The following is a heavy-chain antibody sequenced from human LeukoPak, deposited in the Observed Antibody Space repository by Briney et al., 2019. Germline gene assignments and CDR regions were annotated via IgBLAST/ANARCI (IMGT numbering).Heavy chain of an antibody. J-gene: IGHJ4*02. Sequence: GGSLRLSCAASGFTFSSYEMNRVRQAPGKGLEWVSYISSSGSPIYYADSVKGRFTISRDNAKNSLYLQMNSLRAEDTAVYYCARDAVRSGEFDHWGQGILVTVSS. V-gene: IGHV3-48*03. CDR1: GFTFSSYE. D-gene: IGHD1-26*01. CDR2: ISSSGSPI. CDR3: ARDAVRSGEFDH.